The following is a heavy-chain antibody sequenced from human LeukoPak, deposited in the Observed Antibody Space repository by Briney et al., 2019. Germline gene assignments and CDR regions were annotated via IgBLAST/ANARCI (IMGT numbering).Heavy chain of an antibody. D-gene: IGHD6-19*01. Sequence: GGSLRLSCAASGFTFSSYSMNWVRQAPGKGLEWVSSISSSSSYIYYADSAKGRFTISRDNAKNSLYLQMNSLRAEDTAVYYCARDNSPKYSSGWYDYGYWGQGTLVTVSS. CDR2: ISSSSSYI. V-gene: IGHV3-21*01. J-gene: IGHJ4*02. CDR3: ARDNSPKYSSGWYDYGY. CDR1: GFTFSSYS.